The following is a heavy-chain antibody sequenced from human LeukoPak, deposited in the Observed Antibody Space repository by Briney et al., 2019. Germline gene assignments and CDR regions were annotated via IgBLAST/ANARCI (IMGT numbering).Heavy chain of an antibody. V-gene: IGHV4-59*08. D-gene: IGHD3-16*01. CDR1: GGSISSYY. Sequence: SETLSLTCTVSGGSISSYYWSWIRQPPGKGLQWIGYISYSGSTNYNSSLKSRVTMSVDTSKSQFSLKLRSVTAADTAVYYCARFGSDTYGYKYYFDSWGQGALVTVSS. CDR3: ARFGSDTYGYKYYFDS. CDR2: ISYSGST. J-gene: IGHJ4*02.